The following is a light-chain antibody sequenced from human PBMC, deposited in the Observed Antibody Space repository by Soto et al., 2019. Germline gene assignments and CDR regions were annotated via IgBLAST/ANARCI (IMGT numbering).Light chain of an antibody. V-gene: IGKV3-15*01. CDR2: VAS. J-gene: IGKJ1*01. CDR1: QSASNN. CDR3: QQYNKWPLT. Sequence: EIVMTQSPATLSVSPGERATLSCRASQSASNNLAWYQQKPGQAPRLLIYVASTRATGIPARFSGSGSGTEFNLTISSLQSEDFAVYYCQQYNKWPLTFGPGTKVEI.